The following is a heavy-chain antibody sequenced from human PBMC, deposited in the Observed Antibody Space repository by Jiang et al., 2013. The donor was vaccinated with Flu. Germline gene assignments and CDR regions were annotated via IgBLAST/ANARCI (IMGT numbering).Heavy chain of an antibody. J-gene: IGHJ4*02. CDR3: ARAAWPGGVGSMVGE. Sequence: KPSQTLSLTCTVSGGSIISSGDYYWSWIRQHPQKGLEYIGYVHHSGGTYYSPSLKSRLTISVDTSNNQFSLKLSSMTVADTAVYYCARAAWPGGVGSMVGEWGQGTLVTVSS. CDR1: GGSIISSGDYY. CDR2: VHHSGGT. D-gene: IGHD1-26*01. V-gene: IGHV4-31*03.